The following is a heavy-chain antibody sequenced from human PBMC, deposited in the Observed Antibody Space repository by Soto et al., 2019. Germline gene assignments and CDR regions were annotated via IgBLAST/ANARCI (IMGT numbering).Heavy chain of an antibody. CDR3: ASAIMILGVVTHDYYGMEV. J-gene: IGHJ6*02. V-gene: IGHV5-10-1*01. CDR1: GYSFTSYW. D-gene: IGHD3-3*01. Sequence: GESLKISCKGSGYSFTSYWISWVRQMPGKGLEWMGRIDPSDSYTNYSPSFQGHVTISADKSISTAYLQWSSLKASDTAMYYCASAIMILGVVTHDYYGMEVWGQGTTVTVSS. CDR2: IDPSDSYT.